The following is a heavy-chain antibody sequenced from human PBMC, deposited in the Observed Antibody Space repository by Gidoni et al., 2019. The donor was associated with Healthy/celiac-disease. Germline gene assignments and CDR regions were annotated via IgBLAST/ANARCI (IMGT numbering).Heavy chain of an antibody. J-gene: IGHJ4*02. CDR2: IYYSGST. V-gene: IGHV4-39*01. D-gene: IGHD5-18*01. Sequence: QLQLQESGPGLVKPSETLSLTCTVSGGSISSSSYYWGWIRQPPGEGLDWIGSIYYSGSTYYNPSLKSRVTISVDTSKNQFSLKLSSVTAADTAVYYCARLEKIQLWLDYWGQGTLVTVSS. CDR1: GGSISSSSYY. CDR3: ARLEKIQLWLDY.